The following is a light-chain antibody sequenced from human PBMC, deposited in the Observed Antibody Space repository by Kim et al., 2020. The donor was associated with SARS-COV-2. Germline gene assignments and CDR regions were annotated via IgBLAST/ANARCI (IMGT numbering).Light chain of an antibody. V-gene: IGKV1-39*01. CDR2: AAS. J-gene: IGKJ3*01. CDR1: HTIISY. CDR3: QQSYSTPF. Sequence: SAPVGDRVIITCPASHTIISYLNWYQQNPGTAPKLLIYAASSLQSGVPSRFSGSGSGTDLTLTISSLQPEDCSTYYCQQSYSTPFFGPGTKVDIK.